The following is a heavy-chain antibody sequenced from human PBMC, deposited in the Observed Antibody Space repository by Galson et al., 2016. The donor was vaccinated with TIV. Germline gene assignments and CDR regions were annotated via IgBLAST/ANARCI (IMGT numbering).Heavy chain of an antibody. CDR2: ISGHSGNT. CDR1: GYTFSYYG. V-gene: IGHV1-18*04. J-gene: IGHJ6*02. CDR3: ARDRGSMTMILVVDYYYGMDV. Sequence: SVKVSCKASGYTFSYYGISWVRRAPGQGLEWTGWISGHSGNTDYARKFQGRLAMTTDTSTGTALMEVGSLTSDDTAVYYCARDRGSMTMILVVDYYYGMDVWGQGTTVTVSS. D-gene: IGHD3-22*01.